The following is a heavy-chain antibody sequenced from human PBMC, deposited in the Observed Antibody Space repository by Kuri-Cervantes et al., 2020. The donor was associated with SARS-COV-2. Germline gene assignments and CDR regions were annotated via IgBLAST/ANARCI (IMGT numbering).Heavy chain of an antibody. CDR1: GGSISSYY. CDR2: IYYSGST. CDR3: ARHEEQQLAIDY. V-gene: IGHV4-59*08. Sequence: SETLSLTCTVSGGSISSYYWSWIRQPPGKGLEWIGYIYYSGSTNYNPSLKSRVTISVDTSKNQFSLKLSSVTAADTAVYYCARHEEQQLAIDYWGQGTLVTVSS. D-gene: IGHD6-13*01. J-gene: IGHJ4*02.